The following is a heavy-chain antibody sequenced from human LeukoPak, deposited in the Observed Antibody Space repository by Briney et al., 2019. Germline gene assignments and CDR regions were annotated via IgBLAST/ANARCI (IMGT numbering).Heavy chain of an antibody. CDR2: ISPSGTTI. J-gene: IGHJ4*02. CDR1: GFSFSSFE. CDR3: ARGGSYFDY. Sequence: PGGSLRLSCGDSGFSFSSFELNWVRQAPGKGLEWVSYISPSGTTIFYADSVKGRLTISRDNSKNTLYLQMNSLRAEDTAVYYCARGGSYFDYWGQGTLVTVSS. V-gene: IGHV3-48*03. D-gene: IGHD3-16*01.